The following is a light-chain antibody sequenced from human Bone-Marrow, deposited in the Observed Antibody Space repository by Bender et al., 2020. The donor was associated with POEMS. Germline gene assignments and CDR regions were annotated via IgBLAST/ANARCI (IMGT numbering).Light chain of an antibody. Sequence: QSALTQPASVSESPGQSITLSCTGISSDVSGYTFVSCYQQHPGKAPKLLIYDVANRPSGVSDRFSGSKSGNTASLTISGLQADDEADYYCSSYANDTLKFGGGTKLTVL. J-gene: IGLJ3*02. CDR3: SSYANDTLK. V-gene: IGLV2-14*03. CDR1: SSDVSGYTF. CDR2: DVA.